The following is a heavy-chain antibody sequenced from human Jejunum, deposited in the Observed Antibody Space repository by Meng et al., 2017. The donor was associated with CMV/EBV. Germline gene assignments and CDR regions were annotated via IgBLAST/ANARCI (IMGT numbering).Heavy chain of an antibody. Sequence: CAVSGFTFSSNSMTWVRQAPGKGLDWVSVIYRGGNTDYAHSVKGRFTISRDNSKNTLYLLMNSLRAEDTAVYYCAKNFYGSGSYYWGQGTRVTVSS. J-gene: IGHJ4*02. CDR2: IYRGGNT. V-gene: IGHV3-53*01. D-gene: IGHD3-10*01. CDR3: AKNFYGSGSYY. CDR1: GFTFSSNS.